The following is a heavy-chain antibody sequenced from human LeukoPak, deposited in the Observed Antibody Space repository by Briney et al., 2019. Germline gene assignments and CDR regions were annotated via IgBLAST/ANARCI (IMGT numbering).Heavy chain of an antibody. CDR1: GGSISSGGYY. V-gene: IGHV4-30-2*01. CDR2: IYHSGST. CDR3: ARGIGSSENPGAFDI. Sequence: PSQTLSLTCTVSGGSISSGGYYWSWIRQPPGKGLEWIGYIYHSGSTYYNPSLKSRVTISVDRSKNQFSLKLSSVTAADTAVYYCARGIGSSENPGAFDIWGQGTMVTVSS. J-gene: IGHJ3*02. D-gene: IGHD6-13*01.